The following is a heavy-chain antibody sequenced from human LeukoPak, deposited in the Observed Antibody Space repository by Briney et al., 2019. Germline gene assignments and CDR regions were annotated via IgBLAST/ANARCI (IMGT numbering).Heavy chain of an antibody. V-gene: IGHV1-24*01. D-gene: IGHD6-19*01. CDR3: ATRVAVDFDY. CDR1: GYTFTGYY. CDR2: FDPEDGET. J-gene: IGHJ4*02. Sequence: GASVKVSCKASGYTFTGYYMHWVRQAPGKGLEWMGGFDPEDGETIYAQKFQGRVTMTEDTSTDTAYMELSSLRSEDTAVYYCATRVAVDFDYWGQGTLVTVSS.